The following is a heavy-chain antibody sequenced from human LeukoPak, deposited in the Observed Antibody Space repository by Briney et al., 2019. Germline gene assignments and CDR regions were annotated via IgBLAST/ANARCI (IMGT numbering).Heavy chain of an antibody. D-gene: IGHD5-12*01. CDR2: ISNSGINI. CDR3: ARVPYGGYDLYFES. J-gene: IGHJ4*02. Sequence: GGSLRLSCAASGFTFSDYYTSWIRQAPGKGLEWVSYISNSGINIYYTDSVKGRFTISRDNAKNSLYLQMNSLRVEDTAVYYCARVPYGGYDLYFESWGQGTLVSVSS. CDR1: GFTFSDYY. V-gene: IGHV3-11*01.